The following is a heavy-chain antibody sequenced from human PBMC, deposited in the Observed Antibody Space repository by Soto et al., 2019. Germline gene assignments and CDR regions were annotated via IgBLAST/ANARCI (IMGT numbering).Heavy chain of an antibody. V-gene: IGHV4-30-4*01. CDR2: IYYSGST. J-gene: IGHJ4*02. CDR3: AREGNLGRWLQPLDF. Sequence: PSETLSLTCTVSGGSISSGDYYWSWIRQPPGKGLEWIGYIYYSGSTYYNPSLKSRVTISVDTSKNQFSLKLSSVTAADTAKYFCAREGNLGRWLQPLDFWGQGTLVTVSS. CDR1: GGSISSGDYY. D-gene: IGHD5-12*01.